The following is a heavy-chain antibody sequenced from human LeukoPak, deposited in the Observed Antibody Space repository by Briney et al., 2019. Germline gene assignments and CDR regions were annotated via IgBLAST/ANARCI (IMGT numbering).Heavy chain of an antibody. Sequence: GGSLRPSCPASGFTFSSYAMSWVRQAPGKGREWVSAIIGRGGSTYYADSVKGRFTISRDNSKNTLYLQMNSLRAEDTAVYYCAKDGLYCSSTSCHLPEYFQHWGQGTLVTVSS. V-gene: IGHV3-23*01. D-gene: IGHD2-2*01. CDR2: IIGRGGST. CDR3: AKDGLYCSSTSCHLPEYFQH. J-gene: IGHJ1*01. CDR1: GFTFSSYA.